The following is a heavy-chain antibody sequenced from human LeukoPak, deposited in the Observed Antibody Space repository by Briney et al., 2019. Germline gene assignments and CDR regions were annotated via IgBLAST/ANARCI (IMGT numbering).Heavy chain of an antibody. V-gene: IGHV3-53*01. CDR2: IYSGGST. CDR1: GFTVSSNY. CDR3: ASGSGSYRTPYYYMDV. D-gene: IGHD3-10*01. Sequence: PRGSLRLSCAASGFTVSSNYMSWVRQAPGKGLEWVSVIYSGGSTYYADSVKGRFTISRDNSKNTLYLQMNSLRAEDTGVYYCASGSGSYRTPYYYMDVWGTGTTVTVSS. J-gene: IGHJ6*03.